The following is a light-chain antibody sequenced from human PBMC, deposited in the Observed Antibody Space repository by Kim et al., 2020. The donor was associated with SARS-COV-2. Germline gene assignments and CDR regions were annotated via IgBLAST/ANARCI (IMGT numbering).Light chain of an antibody. V-gene: IGKV3-20*01. J-gene: IGKJ5*01. CDR1: QNIANND. CDR3: QQYDSSPIT. CDR2: GAS. Sequence: EIVLTQSPGTLSLSPGERATLSCRASQNIANNDLAWYQQKSGQTPRLLIRGASSRATGIPDRFSGSGSGADFTLTISRLEPEDFAVYHCQQYDSSPITFGQGTRLEIK.